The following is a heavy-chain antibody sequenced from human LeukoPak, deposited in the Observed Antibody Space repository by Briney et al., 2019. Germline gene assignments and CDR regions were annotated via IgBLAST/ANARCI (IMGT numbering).Heavy chain of an antibody. CDR3: ASQNRYCSNGVCFNYFDY. Sequence: SETLSLTCTVSGGSISNYYWNWIRQRPGKGLEWVGHISYSGGTKYNPSLQSRLTILIDTSKNQFSLKLSSVTASDTAVYYCASQNRYCSNGVCFNYFDYWGQGTLVTVSS. D-gene: IGHD2-8*01. V-gene: IGHV4-59*08. J-gene: IGHJ4*02. CDR1: GGSISNYY. CDR2: ISYSGGT.